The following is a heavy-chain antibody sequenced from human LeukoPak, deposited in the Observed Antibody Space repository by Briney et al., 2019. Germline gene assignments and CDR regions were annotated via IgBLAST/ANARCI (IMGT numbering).Heavy chain of an antibody. D-gene: IGHD3-10*01. CDR3: ARSTWSSGSVIDY. V-gene: IGHV3-48*03. Sequence: GGPLRLSCAASGFTFSSYEMNWVRQAPGKGLESVSYINSSPSTIYYADSVKGRFTSSRDNAKNSLYLQMTSLRAEDTAVYYCARSTWSSGSVIDYWGQGTLVTVSS. J-gene: IGHJ4*02. CDR2: INSSPSTI. CDR1: GFTFSSYE.